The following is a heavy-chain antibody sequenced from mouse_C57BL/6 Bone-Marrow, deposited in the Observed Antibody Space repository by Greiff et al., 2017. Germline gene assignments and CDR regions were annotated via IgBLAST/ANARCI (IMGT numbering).Heavy chain of an antibody. CDR3: ARSYDYDDYTMDY. CDR1: GYAFSSYW. D-gene: IGHD2-4*01. CDR2: MHPNGGSP. Sequence: VQLVESGAELVKPGASVKISCKASGYAFSSYWMNWVKQRPGQGLEWIGMMHPNGGSPDYNEKFKSEATLSVDKSSRTAYMELSSLTSEDSAVYYCARSYDYDDYTMDYWGQGTSVTVSS. J-gene: IGHJ4*01. V-gene: IGHV1-64*01.